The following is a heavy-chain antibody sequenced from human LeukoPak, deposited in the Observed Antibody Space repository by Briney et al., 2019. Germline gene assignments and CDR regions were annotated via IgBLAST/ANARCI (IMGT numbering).Heavy chain of an antibody. J-gene: IGHJ4*02. V-gene: IGHV4-34*01. CDR1: GGSFSGYF. D-gene: IGHD3-3*01. CDR3: ARDYDSLG. CDR2: IYYSGST. Sequence: SETLSLTCAVYGGSFSGYFWSWIRQPPGKGLEWIGSIYYSGSTYYNPSLKSRVTISVDTSKNQFSLKLSSVTAADTAVYYCARDYDSLGWGQGTLVTVSS.